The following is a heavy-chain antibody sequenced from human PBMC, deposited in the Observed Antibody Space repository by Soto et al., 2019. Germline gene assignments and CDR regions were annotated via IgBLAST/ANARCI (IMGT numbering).Heavy chain of an antibody. Sequence: QLQLQESGPGLVKSSETLSLTCTVSGGSISSSHYWGWIRQPPGKGLEWIGSVSYSGSTYYNPSFKSRVTISGDTSKNQFSLKVNSMTATDTAVYYCARHYNTGAFFDYWGQGTLVTVS. D-gene: IGHD1-20*01. CDR3: ARHYNTGAFFDY. V-gene: IGHV4-39*01. CDR1: GGSISSSHY. J-gene: IGHJ4*02. CDR2: VSYSGST.